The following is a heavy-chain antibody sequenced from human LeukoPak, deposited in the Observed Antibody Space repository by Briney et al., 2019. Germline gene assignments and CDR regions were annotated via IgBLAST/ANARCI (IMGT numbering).Heavy chain of an antibody. D-gene: IGHD3-3*01. CDR3: ARDLRFLEWPYYYYGMDV. Sequence: ASVKVSCKASGYTFTSYYMHWVRQAPGRGLEWMGIINPSGGSTSYAQKFQGRVTMTRDTSTSTVYMELSSLRSEDTAVYYCARDLRFLEWPYYYYGMDVWGQGTTVTVSS. J-gene: IGHJ6*02. V-gene: IGHV1-46*01. CDR1: GYTFTSYY. CDR2: INPSGGST.